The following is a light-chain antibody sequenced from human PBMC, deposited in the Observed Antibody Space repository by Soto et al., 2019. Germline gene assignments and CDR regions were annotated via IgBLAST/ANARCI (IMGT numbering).Light chain of an antibody. CDR1: SSNIGAGYD. Sequence: QSVLTQPPSVSGAPGQRVTISCTGSSSNIGAGYDVHWYQQLPGTAPKLLIYGNSNRPSGVPDRFSGSKSGTSASLAITGLQAEDEADYYCQSYDSSLSGRVVFGGGTQPTVL. V-gene: IGLV1-40*01. CDR3: QSYDSSLSGRVV. CDR2: GNS. J-gene: IGLJ2*01.